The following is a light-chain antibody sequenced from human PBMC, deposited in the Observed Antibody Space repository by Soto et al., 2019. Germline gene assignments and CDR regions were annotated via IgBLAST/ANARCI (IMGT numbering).Light chain of an antibody. V-gene: IGKV1-5*03. CDR3: QQYNSYSLT. CDR2: KAS. CDR1: QSISSW. J-gene: IGKJ1*01. Sequence: DIQMTQSPSTLSASVGDRVTITCRASQSISSWLAWYQQKPGKAPKLLIYKASSLESGVPSRFSGSGSGTEFTLTISSLQPHDFATYYCQQYNSYSLTFGQGTKVEIK.